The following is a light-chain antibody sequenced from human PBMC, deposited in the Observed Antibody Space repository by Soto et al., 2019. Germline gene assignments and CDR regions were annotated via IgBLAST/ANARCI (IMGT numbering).Light chain of an antibody. Sequence: QSVLTQPASVSGSPGQSITISCTGTSSDVGGYNYVSWYQQHPGKAPKLMIYDVSNRPSGVSNRFSGSKSGNTASLTISGLQAEDEADYYCSSYTSSGTLVVFGRGTKLTVL. J-gene: IGLJ2*01. CDR2: DVS. CDR3: SSYTSSGTLVV. CDR1: SSDVGGYNY. V-gene: IGLV2-14*01.